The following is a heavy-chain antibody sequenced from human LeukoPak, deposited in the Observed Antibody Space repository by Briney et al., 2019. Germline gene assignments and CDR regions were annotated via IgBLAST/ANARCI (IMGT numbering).Heavy chain of an antibody. V-gene: IGHV3-74*01. CDR2: IKSDGST. D-gene: IGHD3-22*01. CDR1: GFTFSSYW. Sequence: GGSLRLSCAASGFTFSSYWRHWVRQAPGKGRVWVSRIKSDGSTNYADSVKGRFTISRDNAKNTVSLQMNSLRAEDTGVYYCARAPSEIGGYYPEYFRHWGQGTLVTVSS. CDR3: ARAPSEIGGYYPEYFRH. J-gene: IGHJ1*01.